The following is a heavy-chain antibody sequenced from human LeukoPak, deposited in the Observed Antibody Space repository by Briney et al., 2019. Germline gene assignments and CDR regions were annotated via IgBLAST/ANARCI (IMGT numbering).Heavy chain of an antibody. J-gene: IGHJ3*02. CDR2: IYTRGST. CDR1: GGSINNYY. CDR3: ARGRYCSADICSDGDGFDI. V-gene: IGHV4-4*07. Sequence: SSETLSLTCTVSGGSINNYYWSWIRQPPGKGLEWLGHIYTRGSTNYNPSLERRVTMSLETSKNQFSLKLSSVTAADTAVYYCARGRYCSADICSDGDGFDIWGQGTMVSVST. D-gene: IGHD2-15*01.